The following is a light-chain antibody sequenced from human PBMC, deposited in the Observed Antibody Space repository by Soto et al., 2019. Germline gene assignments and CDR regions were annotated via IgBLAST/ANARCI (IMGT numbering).Light chain of an antibody. CDR3: SSKRDSSTLFV. CDR1: SSDVGAYNY. J-gene: IGLJ1*01. CDR2: EVT. Sequence: QSVLTQRASVSGSPGQSITISCTGTSSDVGAYNYVSWYQHHPGKVPKLLIYEVTNRPSGVSDRFSGSKSGNTASLTISGLQAEDEADYYCSSKRDSSTLFVFGTGTKVTV. V-gene: IGLV2-14*01.